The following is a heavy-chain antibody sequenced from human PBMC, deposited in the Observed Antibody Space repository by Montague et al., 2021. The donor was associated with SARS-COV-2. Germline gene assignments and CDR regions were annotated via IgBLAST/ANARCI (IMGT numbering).Heavy chain of an antibody. CDR2: INHSGST. Sequence: SETLSLTCAVYGGSFSGYYWNWIRQPPRKGLEWIGEINHSGSTNYNPSLKSRVTMSVDTSKNQFSLKLSSVTAADTAVYYCACGEITTRGLIYYYGMDVWGQGTTVTVSS. V-gene: IGHV4-34*01. CDR3: ACGEITTRGLIYYYGMDV. D-gene: IGHD4-11*01. J-gene: IGHJ6*02. CDR1: GGSFSGYY.